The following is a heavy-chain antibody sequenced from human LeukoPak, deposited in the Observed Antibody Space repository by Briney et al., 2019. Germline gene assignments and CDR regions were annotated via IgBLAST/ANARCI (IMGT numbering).Heavy chain of an antibody. CDR3: ARRQKYGAFDY. Sequence: SETLSLTCTVSGGSISSSSYYWGWIRQPPGKGLEWIGSIYYSGSTYYNPSLKSRVTISVDTSKNQFSLKLSSVTAADTAVYYCARRQKYGAFDYWGQGTLVTVSS. V-gene: IGHV4-39*01. D-gene: IGHD3-10*01. J-gene: IGHJ4*02. CDR1: GGSISSSSYY. CDR2: IYYSGST.